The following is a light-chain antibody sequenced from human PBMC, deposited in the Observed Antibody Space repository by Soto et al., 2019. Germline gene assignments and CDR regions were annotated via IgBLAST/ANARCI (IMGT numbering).Light chain of an antibody. J-gene: IGKJ3*01. Sequence: EIVLTQSPGTLSLSPGERATLSCRASQSVSSNLLAWYQQKPGQAPRLLMYGASSRATGIPDRFSGGGSETEFTLTISRLEPEDFAMYYCQQYGCSPPFTFGPGTKVDIK. CDR1: QSVSSNL. CDR2: GAS. V-gene: IGKV3-20*01. CDR3: QQYGCSPPFT.